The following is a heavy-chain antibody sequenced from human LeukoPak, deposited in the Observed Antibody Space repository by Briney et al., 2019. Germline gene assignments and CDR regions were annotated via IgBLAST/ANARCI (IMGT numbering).Heavy chain of an antibody. V-gene: IGHV3-21*01. J-gene: IGHJ4*02. CDR2: ISSSSSYI. Sequence: GGSLRLSCAASGFTFSSYSMNWARQAPGKGLEWVSSISSSSSYIYYADSVKGRFTISRDNAKNSLYLQMNSLRAEDTAVYYCARDPGGGDSNFDYWGQGTLVTVSS. CDR1: GFTFSSYS. D-gene: IGHD2-21*02. CDR3: ARDPGGGDSNFDY.